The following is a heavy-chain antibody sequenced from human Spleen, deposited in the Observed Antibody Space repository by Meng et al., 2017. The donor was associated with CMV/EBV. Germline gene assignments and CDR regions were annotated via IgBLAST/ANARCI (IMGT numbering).Heavy chain of an antibody. CDR1: GYTFTSYW. J-gene: IGHJ4*02. V-gene: IGHV5-51*01. D-gene: IGHD2-15*01. CDR2: IYAGDSET. Sequence: GESLKIPCKVSGYTFTSYWIGWVRQMPGKGLEWMGIIYAGDSETRYSPSFQGRVTISADKSITTAYLQWGSLKASDTAMYYCARHGHHCTGGNCYASFDYWGQGTLVTVSS. CDR3: ARHGHHCTGGNCYASFDY.